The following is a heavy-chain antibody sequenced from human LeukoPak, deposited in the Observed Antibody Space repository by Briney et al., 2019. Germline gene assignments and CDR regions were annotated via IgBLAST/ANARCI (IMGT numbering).Heavy chain of an antibody. CDR3: ARRPTRGVWFGGVDY. J-gene: IGHJ4*02. CDR2: IIPIFGTA. V-gene: IGHV1-69*01. D-gene: IGHD3-10*01. Sequence: GSSVKVSCKASGGTFSSYAISWVRQAPGQGLEWMGGIIPIFGTANYAQKFQGRVTITADESTSTAYMELSSLRSEDTAVYNWARRPTRGVWFGGVDYWGQGTLVTVSS. CDR1: GGTFSSYA.